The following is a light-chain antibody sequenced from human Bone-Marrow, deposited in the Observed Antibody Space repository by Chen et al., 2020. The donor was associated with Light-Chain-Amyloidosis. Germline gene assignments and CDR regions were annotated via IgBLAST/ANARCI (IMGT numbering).Light chain of an antibody. CDR2: DDS. Sequence: SYLLTQPSSVSVAPGQTATIACGGNNIGSTSVHWYQHTPGPAPLLVVYDDSDRPSGIPERLCGSHCGNTATLSIRRVEAGDEADYYCQGWERRSDRPVFGGGTKLTVL. J-gene: IGLJ3*02. CDR1: NIGSTS. V-gene: IGLV3-21*02. CDR3: QGWERRSDRPV.